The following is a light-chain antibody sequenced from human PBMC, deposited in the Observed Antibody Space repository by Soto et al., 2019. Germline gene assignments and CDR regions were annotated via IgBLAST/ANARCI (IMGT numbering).Light chain of an antibody. Sequence: DIVMTQSPDSLAVSLGERATINCKSGQGVLYSSNNKDYLAWYQQKPGQPPKLLIYWASTRESGVPDRFSGSGSGTDFTLAISSLQAEDVAVYYCQQYYSHPFTFGPGTKVDI. V-gene: IGKV4-1*01. CDR2: WAS. CDR1: QGVLYSSNNKDY. J-gene: IGKJ3*01. CDR3: QQYYSHPFT.